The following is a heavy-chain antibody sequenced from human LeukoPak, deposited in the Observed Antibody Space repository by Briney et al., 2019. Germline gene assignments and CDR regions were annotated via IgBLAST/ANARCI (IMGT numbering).Heavy chain of an antibody. D-gene: IGHD2-15*01. J-gene: IGHJ4*02. CDR3: ARGPYCSGATCYSQYFDY. CDR1: GYTFTSYG. Sequence: ASEKVSCKASGYTFTSYGISWVRQAPGQGLEWMGWSSAYNGNTNYAQKLQGRVTMTTDTSTSTAYMELRSLRSDDTAVYYCARGPYCSGATCYSQYFDYWGQGTLVTVSS. CDR2: SSAYNGNT. V-gene: IGHV1-18*01.